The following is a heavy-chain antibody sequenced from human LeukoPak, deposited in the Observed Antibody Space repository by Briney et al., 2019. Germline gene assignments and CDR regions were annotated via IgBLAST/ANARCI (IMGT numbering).Heavy chain of an antibody. V-gene: IGHV3-20*04. J-gene: IGHJ6*03. CDR2: IHWNGGRT. Sequence: GGSLRLSCAASGFTFDNYGINWVRQAPGKGLEWVSRIHWNGGRTGYADSVKGRFTISRDNAKNTLYLQMNSLRAEDTAVYYCARDGEGYCSGRSCTDYYYYYMDLWGKGTTVTISS. D-gene: IGHD2-15*01. CDR1: GFTFDNYG. CDR3: ARDGEGYCSGRSCTDYYYYYMDL.